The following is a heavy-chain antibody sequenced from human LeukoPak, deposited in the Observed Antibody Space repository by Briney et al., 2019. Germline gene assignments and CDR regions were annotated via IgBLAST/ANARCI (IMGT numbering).Heavy chain of an antibody. CDR2: IYYSGST. V-gene: IGHV4-59*08. J-gene: IGHJ4*02. Sequence: SETLSLTCTVSGGSISSYYWSWIRQPPGRGLEWIGYIYYSGSTNYNPSLKSRVTISVDTSKNQFSLKLSSVTAADTAVYYCARQQSQWPGRYFDYWGQGTLVTVSS. CDR1: GGSISSYY. CDR3: ARQQSQWPGRYFDY. D-gene: IGHD6-19*01.